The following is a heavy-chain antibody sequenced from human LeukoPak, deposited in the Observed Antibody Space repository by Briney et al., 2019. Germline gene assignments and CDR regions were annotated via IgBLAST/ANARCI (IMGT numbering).Heavy chain of an antibody. D-gene: IGHD3-10*01. CDR1: GGSISMNSYY. CDR3: ARAYSYASGSGMDY. CDR2: IYYSGST. Sequence: SETLSLTCSVSGGSISMNSYYWGWIRQPPGKGLEWVATIYYSGSTYYNPSFKSRVTISVDRSRNQFSLKLNSVTAADTAVYYCARAYSYASGSGMDYWGQGTLVTVSS. J-gene: IGHJ4*02. V-gene: IGHV4-39*07.